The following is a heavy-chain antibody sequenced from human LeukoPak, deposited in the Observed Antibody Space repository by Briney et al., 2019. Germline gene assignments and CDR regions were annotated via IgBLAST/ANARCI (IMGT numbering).Heavy chain of an antibody. CDR2: ISGSGGST. CDR1: GFTFSSYA. Sequence: PGGSLRLSCAASGFTFSSYAMSWVRQAPGKGLEWVSAISGSGGSTYYADSVRGRFTISRDNSKNTLYLQMNSLRAEDTAVYYCAKSPRRIAVAGTPNWFDPWGQGTLVTVSS. D-gene: IGHD6-19*01. V-gene: IGHV3-23*01. CDR3: AKSPRRIAVAGTPNWFDP. J-gene: IGHJ5*02.